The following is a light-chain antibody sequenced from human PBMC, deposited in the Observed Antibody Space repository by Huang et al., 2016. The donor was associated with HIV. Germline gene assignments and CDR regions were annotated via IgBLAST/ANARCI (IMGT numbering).Light chain of an antibody. CDR3: QQYNNWPFT. CDR1: QSISST. Sequence: ERVMTQSPVTLSVSPGARATFSCRASQSISSTLAWYQQKPGQAPRLLIDGASTRATGISARFSGSGSGTEFTLTISSLQSEDCAVYYCQQYNNWPFTFGPGTRVDIK. CDR2: GAS. J-gene: IGKJ3*01. V-gene: IGKV3-15*01.